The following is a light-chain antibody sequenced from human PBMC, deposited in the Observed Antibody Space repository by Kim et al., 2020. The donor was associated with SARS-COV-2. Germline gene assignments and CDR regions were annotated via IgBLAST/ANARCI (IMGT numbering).Light chain of an antibody. CDR3: QVWDRSTDVV. CDR1: NLGSIS. J-gene: IGLJ2*01. Sequence: SYELTQPPSVSVAPGKTASITCGGDNLGSISVHWYQLKPGQAPILVISYDSDRPSGIPERFSGSHSGTTATLTITRVEAGDEADYFCQVWDRSTDVVFGG. CDR2: YDS. V-gene: IGLV3-21*04.